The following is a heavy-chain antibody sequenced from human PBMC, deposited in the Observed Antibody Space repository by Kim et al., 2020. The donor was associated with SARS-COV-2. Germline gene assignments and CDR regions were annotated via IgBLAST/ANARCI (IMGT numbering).Heavy chain of an antibody. CDR1: GGSISSYY. D-gene: IGHD6-19*01. CDR3: ARVIARGWYAGMDV. V-gene: IGHV4-59*01. J-gene: IGHJ6*02. Sequence: SETLSLTCTVSGGSISSYYWSWIRQPPGKGLEWIGYIYYSGSTNYNPSLKSRVTISVDTSKNQFSLKLSSVTAADTAVYYCARVIARGWYAGMDVWGQGTTVPVSS. CDR2: IYYSGST.